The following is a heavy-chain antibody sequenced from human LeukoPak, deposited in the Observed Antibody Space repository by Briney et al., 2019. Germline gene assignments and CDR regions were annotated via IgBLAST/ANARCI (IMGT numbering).Heavy chain of an antibody. CDR2: ISWNSGSI. J-gene: IGHJ6*02. Sequence: PGRSLRLSCAASGFTFDDYAMHWVRQAPGKGLEWVSGISWNSGSIGYADSVKGRFTISRDNAKNSLYLQMNSMRAEDTALYYCAKDSGIAAADNPRDYYYYYGMDVWGQGTTVTVSS. D-gene: IGHD6-13*01. CDR3: AKDSGIAAADNPRDYYYYYGMDV. V-gene: IGHV3-9*01. CDR1: GFTFDDYA.